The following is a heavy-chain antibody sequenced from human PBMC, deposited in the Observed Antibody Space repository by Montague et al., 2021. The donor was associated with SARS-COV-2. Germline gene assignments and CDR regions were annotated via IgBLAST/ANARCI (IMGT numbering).Heavy chain of an antibody. CDR2: IFYSVST. Sequence: SETLFLTCTVSGGSISSSSYYWGWIRQPPGKGLEWIGSIFYSVSTYYNPSHKSRVTIPVDTSTNQFSLKLSSVTAADTAVYYCARVILRQNNIVVVGLYYFDYWGQGTLVTVSS. D-gene: IGHD2-15*01. CDR3: ARVILRQNNIVVVGLYYFDY. CDR1: GGSISSSSYY. J-gene: IGHJ4*02. V-gene: IGHV4-39*07.